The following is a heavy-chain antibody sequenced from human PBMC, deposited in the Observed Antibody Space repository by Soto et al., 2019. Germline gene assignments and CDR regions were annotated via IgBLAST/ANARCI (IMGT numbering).Heavy chain of an antibody. CDR1: GFTFSRYE. V-gene: IGHV3-48*03. Sequence: EVQLVESGGGLVQPGGSLRLSCAASGFTFSRYEMSWVRQAPGKGLEWISYISNPGATIYYADSVKGRFIISRDNANNSRYLQINILSAEDTALYYCVIGQVPVNMAILFWFHPLGQGTPGTVAS. D-gene: IGHD2-2*01. J-gene: IGHJ5*02. CDR2: ISNPGATI. CDR3: VIGQVPVNMAILFWFHP.